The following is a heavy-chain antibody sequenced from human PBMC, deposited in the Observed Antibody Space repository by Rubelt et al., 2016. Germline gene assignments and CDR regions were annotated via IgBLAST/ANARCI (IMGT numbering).Heavy chain of an antibody. CDR3: ARERVAAAGGWFDP. D-gene: IGHD6-13*01. Sequence: QAPGKGLVWVSRINNDGSSTSYADSVEGRFTISRDNAKNTLYLQMNSLRAEDTAVYYCARERVAAAGGWFDPWGQGTLVTVSS. J-gene: IGHJ5*02. CDR2: INNDGSST. V-gene: IGHV3-74*01.